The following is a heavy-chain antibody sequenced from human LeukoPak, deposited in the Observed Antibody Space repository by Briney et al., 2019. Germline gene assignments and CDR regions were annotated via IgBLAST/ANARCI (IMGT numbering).Heavy chain of an antibody. CDR2: IYYSGST. J-gene: IGHJ4*02. D-gene: IGHD2-15*01. CDR1: GGSISSSSYY. V-gene: IGHV4-39*01. Sequence: SETLSLTCTVSGGSISSSSYYWDWIRQPPGKGQEWIGSIYYSGSTYYNPSLKSRVTISVDTSKNQFSLKLSSVTAADTAVYYCARRSSCSGGSCSLGLDYWGQGTLVTVSS. CDR3: ARRSSCSGGSCSLGLDY.